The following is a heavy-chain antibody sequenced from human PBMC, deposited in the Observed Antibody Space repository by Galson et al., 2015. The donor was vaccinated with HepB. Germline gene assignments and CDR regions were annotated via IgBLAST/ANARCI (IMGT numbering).Heavy chain of an antibody. CDR2: IYYRGST. V-gene: IGHV4-39*01. D-gene: IGHD3-16*01. J-gene: IGHJ4*02. Sequence: DTLSLTSTASGGSISSSSYYCGRIRQPPGKGLDWIGSIYYRGSTYYNPPLKSRVTISVDTSKNQFSLKVSSVAAADTAVYYCARLGLGGYFDYWGQGTLVTVSS. CDR1: GGSISSSSYY. CDR3: ARLGLGGYFDY.